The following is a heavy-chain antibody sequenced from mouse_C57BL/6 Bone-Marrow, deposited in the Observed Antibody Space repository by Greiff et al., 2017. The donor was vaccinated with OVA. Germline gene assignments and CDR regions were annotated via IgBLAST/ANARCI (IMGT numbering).Heavy chain of an antibody. J-gene: IGHJ4*01. CDR3: ARALITLEAMDY. CDR1: GYTFTSYW. D-gene: IGHD1-1*01. CDR2: IYPGSGST. V-gene: IGHV1-55*01. Sequence: QVQLQQPGAELVKPGASVKMSCKASGYTFTSYWITWVKQRPGQGLEWIGDIYPGSGSTNYNEKFKSKATLTVDTSSSTAYMQLSSLTSEDSAVYYCARALITLEAMDYWGQGTSVTVSS.